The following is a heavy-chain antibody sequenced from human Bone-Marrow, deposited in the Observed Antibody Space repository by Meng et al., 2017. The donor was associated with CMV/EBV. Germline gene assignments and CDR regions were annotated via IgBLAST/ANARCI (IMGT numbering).Heavy chain of an antibody. CDR1: GFTFSSYW. Sequence: GESLKISCAASGFTFSSYWMSWVRQAPGKGLGWVANIKQDGSEKYYVDSVKGRFTISRDNAKNSLYLQMNSLRAEDTAVYYCAGGRYQLLGFWGQGTLVTVSS. CDR2: IKQDGSEK. V-gene: IGHV3-7*01. D-gene: IGHD2-2*01. CDR3: AGGRYQLLGF. J-gene: IGHJ4*02.